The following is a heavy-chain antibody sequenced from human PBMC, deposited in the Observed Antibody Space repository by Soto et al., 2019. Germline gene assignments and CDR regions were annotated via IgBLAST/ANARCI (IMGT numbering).Heavy chain of an antibody. D-gene: IGHD3-9*01. J-gene: IGHJ5*02. Sequence: QVQLVESGGGVVQPGRSLRLSCAASGFVFSDYSIHWVRQAPGKGLEWVALISYHGRNKYYTDSVKGRFTISRDNSKNTLYLEMNLLRAEDTAVYYCARDARQRLANWFDPWGQGTLVTVSS. CDR2: ISYHGRNK. V-gene: IGHV3-30*03. CDR1: GFVFSDYS. CDR3: ARDARQRLANWFDP.